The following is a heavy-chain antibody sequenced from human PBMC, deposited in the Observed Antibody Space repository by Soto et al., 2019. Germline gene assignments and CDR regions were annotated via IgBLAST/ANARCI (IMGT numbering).Heavy chain of an antibody. CDR2: ISSSSSTI. CDR1: GFTFSSYS. Sequence: EVQLVESGGGLVQPGGSLRLSCAASGFTFSSYSMNWVRQAPGKGLEWVSYISSSSSTIYYADSVKGRFTISRDNAKNSLYLQMNSLRDEDTAVYYCASFKGHSGSYYVDYWGQGTLVTVSS. J-gene: IGHJ4*02. CDR3: ASFKGHSGSYYVDY. V-gene: IGHV3-48*02. D-gene: IGHD1-26*01.